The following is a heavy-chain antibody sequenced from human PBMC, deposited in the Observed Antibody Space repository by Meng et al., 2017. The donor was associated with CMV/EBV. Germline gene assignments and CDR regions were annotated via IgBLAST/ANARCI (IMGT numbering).Heavy chain of an antibody. V-gene: IGHV3-49*04. J-gene: IGHJ6*02. Sequence: GESLKISCTASGFTFGDYPMTWVRQAPGKGLEWIGFIRSKAYGGTTEYAASVKGRFTISRDDSKSSAYLQMNSLKTEDTAVYYCTTGHYYYGMDVWGQGTTVTVSS. CDR3: TTGHYYYGMDV. CDR2: IRSKAYGGTT. CDR1: GFTFGDYP.